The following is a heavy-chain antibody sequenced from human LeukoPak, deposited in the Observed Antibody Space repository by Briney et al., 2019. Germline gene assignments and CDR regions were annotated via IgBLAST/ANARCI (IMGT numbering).Heavy chain of an antibody. CDR1: GFTFSSYA. J-gene: IGHJ4*02. CDR2: ISGSGGST. V-gene: IGHV3-23*01. D-gene: IGHD3-22*01. CDR3: AKARPIPKGSSGSLFDY. Sequence: PGGSLRLSCAASGFTFSSYAMSWVRQAPGKGLEWVSAISGSGGSTYYADSVKGRFTISRDNSKNTLYLQMNSLRAEDTAVYYCAKARPIPKGSSGSLFDYWGQGTLVTVSS.